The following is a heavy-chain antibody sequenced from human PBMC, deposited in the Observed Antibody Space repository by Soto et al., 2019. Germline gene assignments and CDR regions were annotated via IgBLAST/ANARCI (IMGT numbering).Heavy chain of an antibody. CDR1: GFTFSSYS. V-gene: IGHV3-48*02. CDR2: ISSSSSTI. Sequence: EVQLVESGGGLVQPGGSLRLSCAASGFTFSSYSMNWVRQAPGKGLEWVSYISSSSSTIYYADSVKGRFTISRDNAKNSLYWQMNSLREEDTAVYYCARVPFDYWARETLVTVSS. CDR3: ARVPFDY. J-gene: IGHJ4*02.